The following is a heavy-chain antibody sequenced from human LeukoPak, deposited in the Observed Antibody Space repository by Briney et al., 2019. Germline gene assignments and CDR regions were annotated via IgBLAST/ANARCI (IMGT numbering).Heavy chain of an antibody. CDR2: ISGSGGST. CDR1: GFTFSSYA. Sequence: PGGSLRLSCGASGFTFSSYAMSWVRQAPGKGLEWVSAISGSGGSTYYADSVKGRFTISRDNSKNTLYLQMNSLRAEDTAVYYCAKDRWYYYDSSGYYYPNDAFDIWGQGTMVTVSS. V-gene: IGHV3-23*01. CDR3: AKDRWYYYDSSGYYYPNDAFDI. D-gene: IGHD3-22*01. J-gene: IGHJ3*02.